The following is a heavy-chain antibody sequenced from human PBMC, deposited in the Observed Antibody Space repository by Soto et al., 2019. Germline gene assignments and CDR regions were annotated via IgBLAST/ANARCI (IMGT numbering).Heavy chain of an antibody. CDR3: ARGSCSGGSCYHAFDY. D-gene: IGHD2-15*01. J-gene: IGHJ4*02. Sequence: PSETLSLTCTVSGGSLSSSSYYWGWIRQPPGKGLEWIGNIYYSGNTNYNPSLKSRVTISVDTSKNQFSLKLSSVTAADTAVYYCARGSCSGGSCYHAFDYWGQGTLVTVSS. V-gene: IGHV4-61*01. CDR1: GGSLSSSSYY. CDR2: IYYSGNT.